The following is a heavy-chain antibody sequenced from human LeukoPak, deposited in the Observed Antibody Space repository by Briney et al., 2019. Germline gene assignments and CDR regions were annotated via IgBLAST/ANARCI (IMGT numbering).Heavy chain of an antibody. Sequence: GGCLILACAVYGFTLSNAWISSVRQARGKGLEWVGRIKSKTDGGTTDYGATVKGRFTISRDDLKNTLYLQMNSLKIENTAVYYCTTFFWSGYYPLDYWGQGTLVTVSS. V-gene: IGHV3-15*01. CDR2: IKSKTDGGTT. CDR1: GFTLSNAW. CDR3: TTFFWSGYYPLDY. J-gene: IGHJ4*02. D-gene: IGHD3-3*01.